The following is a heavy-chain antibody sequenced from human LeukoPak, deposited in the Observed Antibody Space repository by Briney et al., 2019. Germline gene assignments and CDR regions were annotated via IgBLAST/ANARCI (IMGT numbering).Heavy chain of an antibody. CDR3: ARRGYSSGYFDY. CDR2: IYYSGST. V-gene: IGHV4-61*01. D-gene: IGHD5-18*01. CDR1: GGSISSGSYS. Sequence: SETLSLTCTVSGGSISSGSYSWSWIRQPPGKGLEWIGYIYYSGSTNYNPSLKSRVTISVDTSENQFSLKLSSVIAADTAVYYCARRGYSSGYFDYWGQGTLVTVSS. J-gene: IGHJ4*02.